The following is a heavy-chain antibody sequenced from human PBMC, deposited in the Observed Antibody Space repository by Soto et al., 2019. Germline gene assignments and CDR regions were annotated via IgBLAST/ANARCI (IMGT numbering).Heavy chain of an antibody. J-gene: IGHJ6*02. CDR2: INHSGST. CDR3: ASFYAYCGGDCYPDHYYYGMDV. Sequence: SETLSLTCAVYGGSFSGYYWSWIRQPPGKGLEWIGEINHSGSTNYNPSLKSRVTISVDTSKNQFSLKLSSVTAADTAVYYCASFYAYCGGDCYPDHYYYGMDVWGQGTTVTVSS. CDR1: GGSFSGYY. V-gene: IGHV4-34*01. D-gene: IGHD2-21*02.